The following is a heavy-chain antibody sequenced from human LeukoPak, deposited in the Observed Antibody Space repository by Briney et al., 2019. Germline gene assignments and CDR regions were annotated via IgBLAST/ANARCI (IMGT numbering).Heavy chain of an antibody. V-gene: IGHV3-30*02. Sequence: GGSLRPSCAASGFTFSSYGMHWVRQAPGKGLEWVAFIRYDGSNKYYADSVKGRFTISRDNSKNTLYLQMNSLRAEDTAVYYCAKEYSYGTEFDYWGQGTLVTASS. CDR3: AKEYSYGTEFDY. J-gene: IGHJ4*02. D-gene: IGHD5-18*01. CDR2: IRYDGSNK. CDR1: GFTFSSYG.